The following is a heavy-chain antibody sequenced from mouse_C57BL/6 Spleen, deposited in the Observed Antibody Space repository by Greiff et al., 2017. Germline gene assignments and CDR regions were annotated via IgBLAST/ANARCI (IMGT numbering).Heavy chain of an antibody. CDR2: ISDGGSYT. J-gene: IGHJ3*01. CDR1: GFTFSSYA. CDR3: ASFYYGSSTGFAY. V-gene: IGHV5-4*03. D-gene: IGHD1-1*01. Sequence: EVMLVESGGGLVKPGGSLKLSCAASGFTFSSYAMSWVRQTPEKRLEWVATISDGGSYTYYPDNVKGRITISRDNAKNNLYLQMSHLKSEDTAMYYCASFYYGSSTGFAYWGQGTLVTVSA.